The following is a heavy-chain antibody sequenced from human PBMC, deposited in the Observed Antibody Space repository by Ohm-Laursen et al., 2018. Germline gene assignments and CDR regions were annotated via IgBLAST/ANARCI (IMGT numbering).Heavy chain of an antibody. V-gene: IGHV4-4*07. D-gene: IGHD6-13*01. CDR2: IFPSGST. J-gene: IGHJ6*02. CDR1: GDSISSYH. CDR3: AREGYSSSWYYYYGMDV. Sequence: SDTLSLTCIVSGDSISSYHWSWIRQPAGKGLEWIGRIFPSGSTNYNPSLKSRVTMSVDTSKNQFSLKVNSVTAADTAVYYCAREGYSSSWYYYYGMDVWGQGTTVTVSS.